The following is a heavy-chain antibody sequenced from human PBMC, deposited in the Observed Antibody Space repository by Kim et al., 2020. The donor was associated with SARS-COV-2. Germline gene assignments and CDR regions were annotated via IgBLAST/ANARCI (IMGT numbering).Heavy chain of an antibody. CDR1: GFSFSSYW. D-gene: IGHD5-12*01. CDR3: AREVPGGAVAMDY. CDR2: IKDDGSQK. V-gene: IGHV3-7*01. J-gene: IGHJ4*02. Sequence: GGSLRLSCAASGFSFSSYWMSWVRQAPGMGPEWVANIKDDGSQKYYVDCVKGRFTISRDNAKNSLHLQMNTLRAEDTAVYYCAREVPGGAVAMDYWGQGTLATVSS.